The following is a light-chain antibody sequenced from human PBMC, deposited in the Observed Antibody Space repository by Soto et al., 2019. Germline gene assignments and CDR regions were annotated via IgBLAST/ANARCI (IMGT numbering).Light chain of an antibody. CDR3: QQYENLPT. Sequence: FPVSRTPSAITASVGRRVRITFQASQNINNYLNWYQQKPGRAPKLLIYDASNLEAGVPSRFRGSGSGTDFTFTISRLQPEDIATYYCQQYENLPTSGQGTRLEIK. J-gene: IGKJ5*01. CDR2: DAS. V-gene: IGKV1-33*01. CDR1: QNINNY.